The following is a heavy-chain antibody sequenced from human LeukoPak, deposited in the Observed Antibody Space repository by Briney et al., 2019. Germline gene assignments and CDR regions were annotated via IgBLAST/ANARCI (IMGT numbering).Heavy chain of an antibody. CDR2: ISSSSSTI. D-gene: IGHD3-10*01. V-gene: IGHV3-48*04. CDR3: ARGQYGSGKDI. CDR1: GFTFSSYA. J-gene: IGHJ3*02. Sequence: GGSLRLSCAASGFTFSSYAMNWVRQAPGKGLEWVSYISSSSSTIYYADSVKGRFTISRDNAKNSLNLQMNSLRAEDTAVYYCARGQYGSGKDIWGQGTMVTASS.